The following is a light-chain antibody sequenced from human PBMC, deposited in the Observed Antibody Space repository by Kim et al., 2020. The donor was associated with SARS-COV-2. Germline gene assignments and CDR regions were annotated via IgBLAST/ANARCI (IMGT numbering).Light chain of an antibody. J-gene: IGLJ2*01. Sequence: QRVTSSCTGSSSNIGAGYDVHWYQQLPGTATKLLNYGNSNRPSGVPDRFSGSKSGTAASLAITGLQAEDEADYYCQSYDSSLSGVVFGGGTKLTVL. V-gene: IGLV1-40*01. CDR2: GNS. CDR3: QSYDSSLSGVV. CDR1: SSNIGAGYD.